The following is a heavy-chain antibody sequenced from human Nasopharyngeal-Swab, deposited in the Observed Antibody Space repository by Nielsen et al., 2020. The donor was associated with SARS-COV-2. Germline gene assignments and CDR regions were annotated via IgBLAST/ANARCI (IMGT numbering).Heavy chain of an antibody. V-gene: IGHV6-1*01. CDR2: TYYRSKWYN. CDR3: ARVGLWDAFDI. D-gene: IGHD4/OR15-4a*01. Sequence: WIRQSPSRGLEWLGRTYYRSKWYNDYAVSVKSRITINPDTSKNQFSLQLNSVTPEDTAVYYCARVGLWDAFDIWGQGTMVTVSS. J-gene: IGHJ3*02.